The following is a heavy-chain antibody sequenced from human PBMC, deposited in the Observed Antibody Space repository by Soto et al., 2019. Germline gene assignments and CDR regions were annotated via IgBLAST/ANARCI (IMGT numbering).Heavy chain of an antibody. CDR2: IIPMFGTA. Sequence: QVQLVQSGAEVKKPGSSVKVSCNASGGTFSTDSIGWVRQAPGQGLEWMGGIIPMFGTANNAQKFQGRVTITADESTSTAYMELSSLRSEDTAVYFCAREIDGYYGMDVWGQGTTVTLPS. J-gene: IGHJ6*02. V-gene: IGHV1-69*12. CDR3: AREIDGYYGMDV. CDR1: GGTFSTDS.